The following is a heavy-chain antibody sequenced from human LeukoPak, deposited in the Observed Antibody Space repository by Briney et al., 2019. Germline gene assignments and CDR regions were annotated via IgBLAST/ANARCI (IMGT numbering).Heavy chain of an antibody. CDR3: ARDLLSCTGGYCAMVY. V-gene: IGHV3-74*01. Sequence: GGSLRLSCAASGFTFNVHWMHWVRQAPGKGLVWVSRINNDGRSTAYADSVKGRFTISRDNAKNTLYLQLNSLRAEDTGVYYCARDLLSCTGGYCAMVYWGQGTLVTVSS. CDR2: INNDGRST. CDR1: GFTFNVHW. J-gene: IGHJ4*02. D-gene: IGHD2-8*02.